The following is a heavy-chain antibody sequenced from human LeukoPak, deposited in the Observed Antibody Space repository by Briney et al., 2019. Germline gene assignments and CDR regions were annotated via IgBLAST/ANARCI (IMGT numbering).Heavy chain of an antibody. V-gene: IGHV5-51*01. D-gene: IGHD2-2*01. J-gene: IGHJ4*02. CDR2: IYPGDSDT. Sequence: GESLKISCRGSGYSFTTYWIGWVRQMPGKGLEWMGFIYPGDSDTRYTPSFQGQVTMSADKSINTAYLQWSSLKASDTAIYYCARRQGCSSTSCPPDYWGQGTLVTVAS. CDR1: GYSFTTYW. CDR3: ARRQGCSSTSCPPDY.